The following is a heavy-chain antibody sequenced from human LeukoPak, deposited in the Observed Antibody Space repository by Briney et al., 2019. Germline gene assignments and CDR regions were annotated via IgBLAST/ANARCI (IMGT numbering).Heavy chain of an antibody. V-gene: IGHV4-34*01. Sequence: SETLSLTCAVYGGSFSGYYWSWIRQPPGKGLEWVGEINHSGSTNYNPSLKSRVTISVDTSKNQFSLKLSSVTAADTAVYYCARGRWAYYYDSSGYHLVYWGQGTLVTVSS. CDR2: INHSGST. J-gene: IGHJ4*02. CDR3: ARGRWAYYYDSSGYHLVY. CDR1: GGSFSGYY. D-gene: IGHD3-22*01.